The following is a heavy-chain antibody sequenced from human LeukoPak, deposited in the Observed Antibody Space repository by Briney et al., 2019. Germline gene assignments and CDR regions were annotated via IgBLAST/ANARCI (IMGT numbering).Heavy chain of an antibody. V-gene: IGHV1-3*01. Sequence: ASVKVSCKASGYTFTSYAMHWVRQAPEQRLEWMGWINAGNGNTKYSQKFQGRVTITRDTSASTAYMELSSLRSEDTAVYYCARRRQQQLVTEYYFDYWGQGTLVTVSS. D-gene: IGHD6-13*01. CDR2: INAGNGNT. CDR3: ARRRQQQLVTEYYFDY. CDR1: GYTFTSYA. J-gene: IGHJ4*02.